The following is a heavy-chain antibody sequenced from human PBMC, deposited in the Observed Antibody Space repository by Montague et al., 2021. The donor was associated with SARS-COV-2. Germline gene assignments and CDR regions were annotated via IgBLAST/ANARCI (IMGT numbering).Heavy chain of an antibody. CDR3: ARGRPGQGSFRHFDLSSFGALDS. V-gene: IGHV4-34*01. CDR1: GGSFSNYY. CDR2: INQGGDT. Sequence: SETLSLTCAVSGGSFSNYYWSWIRQSPGKGLEWIGEINQGGDTNXNPSLKSRVTISLDTSKKQFSLKLNSVTAADTAVFFCARGRPGQGSFRHFDLSSFGALDSWAQGSLVTVSS. J-gene: IGHJ3*02. D-gene: IGHD3-9*01.